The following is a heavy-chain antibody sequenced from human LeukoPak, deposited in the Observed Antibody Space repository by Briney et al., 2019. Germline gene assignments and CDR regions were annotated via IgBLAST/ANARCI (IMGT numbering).Heavy chain of an antibody. V-gene: IGHV3-23*01. CDR3: AKAYSSGYYPNWFDP. Sequence: GGSLRLSCAASGFTFSSYAMSWVRQAPGRGLEWVSAISGSGGSTYYADSVKGRFTISRDNSKNTLYLQMNSLRAEDTAVYYCAKAYSSGYYPNWFDPWGQGTLVTVSS. J-gene: IGHJ5*02. D-gene: IGHD3-22*01. CDR1: GFTFSSYA. CDR2: ISGSGGST.